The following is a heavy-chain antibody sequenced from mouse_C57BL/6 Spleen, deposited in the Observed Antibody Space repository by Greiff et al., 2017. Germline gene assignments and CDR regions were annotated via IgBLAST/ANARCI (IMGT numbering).Heavy chain of an antibody. CDR3: ARQDDYYAMGY. J-gene: IGHJ4*01. CDR1: GFSLTSYG. Sequence: VKLQESGPGLVAPSQTLSITCTVSGFSLTSYGVHWVRQPPGKGLEWLGVIWSDGSTTYNSALKSRLSISKDNTKSQVFLKMNSLQNDDTAMYYSARQDDYYAMGYWGQGASVTFYS. CDR2: IWSDGST. V-gene: IGHV2-6-1*01.